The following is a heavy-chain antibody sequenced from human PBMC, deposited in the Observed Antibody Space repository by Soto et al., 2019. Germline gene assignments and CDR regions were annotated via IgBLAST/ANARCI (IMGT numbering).Heavy chain of an antibody. V-gene: IGHV1-69*02. CDR1: GGTFSSYT. Sequence: QVQLVQSGAEVKKPGSSVKVSCKASGGTFSSYTISWVRQAPGQGLEWMGRIIPILGIANYAQKFQGRVTITADKSTSTAYMELSSLRSEDTAAYYCARSRGYSYGPFDYWGQGTLVTVSS. CDR2: IIPILGIA. D-gene: IGHD5-18*01. CDR3: ARSRGYSYGPFDY. J-gene: IGHJ4*02.